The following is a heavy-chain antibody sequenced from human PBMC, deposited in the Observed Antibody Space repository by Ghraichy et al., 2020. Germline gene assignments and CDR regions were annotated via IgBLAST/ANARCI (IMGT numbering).Heavy chain of an antibody. D-gene: IGHD1-26*01. V-gene: IGHV3-30*03. CDR3: ARDFSGSYCVDY. J-gene: IGHJ4*02. Sequence: GESLNISCAASGFTFNRFGMHWVRQAPGKGLEWVAMISDDGNRKQYAESVKGRFTISRDSSKNTQYLQMNSLRAEDTAVYYCARDFSGSYCVDYWGQGTLVTVSS. CDR2: ISDDGNRK. CDR1: GFTFNRFG.